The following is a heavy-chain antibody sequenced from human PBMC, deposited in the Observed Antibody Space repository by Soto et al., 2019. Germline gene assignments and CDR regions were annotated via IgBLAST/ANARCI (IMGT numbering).Heavy chain of an antibody. J-gene: IGHJ5*02. D-gene: IGHD3-22*01. CDR1: GYRFTSYW. Sequence: PGESLKISCRTSGYRFTSYWIAWVRQMPGKGLEWMGIIFPSDSDTRYSPSSQGQVTISADRSTSTVFLQWASLKASDTAVYFCARKDKSGYLNWFDPWGQGTLVTVSS. V-gene: IGHV5-51*01. CDR3: ARKDKSGYLNWFDP. CDR2: IFPSDSDT.